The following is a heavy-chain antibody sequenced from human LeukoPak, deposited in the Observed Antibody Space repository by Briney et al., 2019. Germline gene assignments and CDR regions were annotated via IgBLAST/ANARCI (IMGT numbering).Heavy chain of an antibody. J-gene: IGHJ4*02. D-gene: IGHD3-10*01. V-gene: IGHV3-15*07. CDR3: TTDLSPYYYGSGSPADY. Sequence: GGSLGLSCAASGFTFSNAWMNWVRQAPGKGLEWVGRIKSKTDGGTTDYAAPVKGRFTISRDDSKNTLYLQMNSLKTEDTAVYYCTTDLSPYYYGSGSPADYWGQGTLVTVSS. CDR1: GFTFSNAW. CDR2: IKSKTDGGTT.